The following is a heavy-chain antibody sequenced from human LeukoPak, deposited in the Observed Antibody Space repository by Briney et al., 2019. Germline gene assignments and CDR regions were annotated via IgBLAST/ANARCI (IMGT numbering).Heavy chain of an antibody. Sequence: QAGGSLRLSCAASGFTFSSYAMSWVRQAPGKGLEWVSAISGSGGSTYYADSVKGRFTISRDNSKNTLYLQMNSLRAEDTAVYYCAKGFIVATIKFDYWGRGTLVTVSS. CDR1: GFTFSSYA. CDR2: ISGSGGST. CDR3: AKGFIVATIKFDY. V-gene: IGHV3-23*01. J-gene: IGHJ4*02. D-gene: IGHD5-12*01.